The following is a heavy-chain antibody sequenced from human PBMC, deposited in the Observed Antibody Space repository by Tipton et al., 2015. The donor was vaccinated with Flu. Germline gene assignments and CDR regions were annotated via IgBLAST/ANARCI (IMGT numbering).Heavy chain of an antibody. Sequence: MQLVQSGGGLVQPGGSLRLSCAASGFNLSSYEMNWVRQAPGKGLEWVSYISNSGSRIYYADSVKGRFTISRDNAKNSLYLQMNSLRAEDTAVYYCAREYSSSSGDGYDIWGQGTMVTVSS. CDR3: AREYSSSSGDGYDI. CDR2: ISNSGSRI. J-gene: IGHJ3*02. D-gene: IGHD6-6*01. CDR1: GFNLSSYE. V-gene: IGHV3-48*03.